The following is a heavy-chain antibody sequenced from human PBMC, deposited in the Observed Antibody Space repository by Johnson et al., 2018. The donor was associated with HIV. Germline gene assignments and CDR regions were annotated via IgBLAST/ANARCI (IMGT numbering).Heavy chain of an antibody. V-gene: IGHV3-20*04. CDR3: AKQVRAYSSSSLAFDI. Sequence: VQLVESGGGVVRPGGSLRLSCAASGFTFDDYGMSWVRQAPGKGLEWISGINWNGDSPGYADSVKGRFTISRDNSKSTLFLQMNSLRLEDTAVYYCAKQVRAYSSSSLAFDIWGQGTMVTVSS. J-gene: IGHJ3*02. CDR1: GFTFDDYG. CDR2: INWNGDSP. D-gene: IGHD6-6*01.